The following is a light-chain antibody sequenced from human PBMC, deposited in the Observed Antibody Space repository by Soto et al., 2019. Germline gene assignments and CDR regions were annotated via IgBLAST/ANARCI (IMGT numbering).Light chain of an antibody. CDR2: DVD. CDR1: GXDPLDYRF. J-gene: IGLJ2*01. CDR3: FSYSNDQIAL. V-gene: IGLV2-14*03. Sequence: QSVLTQPVSVSGSPGQSITISCSGGGXDPLDYRFVSWYQQHPGNAPRLLIFDVDNRPSGVSDRFSGSKSGDTASLTISGLQSQDEADYFCFSYSNDQIALFGGGTK.